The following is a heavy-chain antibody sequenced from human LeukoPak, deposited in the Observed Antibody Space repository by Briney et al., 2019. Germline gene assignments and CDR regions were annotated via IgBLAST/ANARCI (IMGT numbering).Heavy chain of an antibody. J-gene: IGHJ4*02. D-gene: IGHD3-10*01. Sequence: GGSLRLSCAASGFTFSSYWMSWVRQSPGKGLEWVANIKPDGSEKYFMDSVKGRFTISRDNAKNALYLEMNSLRAEDTAEYFCAREWMYSGSGSTYPYYDYWGQGTLVTVSS. V-gene: IGHV3-7*01. CDR1: GFTFSSYW. CDR3: AREWMYSGSGSTYPYYDY. CDR2: IKPDGSEK.